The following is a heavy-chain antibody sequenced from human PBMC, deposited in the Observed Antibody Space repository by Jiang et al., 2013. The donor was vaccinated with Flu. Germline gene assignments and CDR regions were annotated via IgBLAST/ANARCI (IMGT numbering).Heavy chain of an antibody. V-gene: IGHV3-23*01. J-gene: IGHJ6*03. D-gene: IGHD6-13*01. CDR3: AKDLEQQLVLPYYMDV. CDR2: ISGSGGST. CDR1: GFTFSSYA. Sequence: GGLVQPGGSLRLSCAASGFTFSSYAMSWVRQAPGKGLEWVSAISGSGGSTYYADSVKGRFTISRDNSKNTLYLQMNSLRAEDTAVYYCAKDLEQQLVLPYYMDVWGKGTTVTVSS.